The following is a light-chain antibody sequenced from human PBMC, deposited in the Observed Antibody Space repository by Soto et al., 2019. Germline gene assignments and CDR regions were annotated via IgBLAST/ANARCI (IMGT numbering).Light chain of an antibody. CDR3: GTWDSSLSAGV. V-gene: IGLV1-51*01. CDR1: SSNIGNNY. J-gene: IGLJ3*02. CDR2: DNN. Sequence: QSVLTQPPSVSAAPGQTVTISCSGSSSNIGNNYESWYQQLPGTAPKLLIYDNNKRPSGIPDRFSGSKSGTSATLGITGLQTGDEADYYCGTWDSSLSAGVFGGGTKVTVL.